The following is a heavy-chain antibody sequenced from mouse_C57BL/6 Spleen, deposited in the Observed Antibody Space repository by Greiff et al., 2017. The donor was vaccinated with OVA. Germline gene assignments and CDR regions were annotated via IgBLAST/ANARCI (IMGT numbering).Heavy chain of an antibody. J-gene: IGHJ4*01. CDR1: GFTFSDYY. CDR2: ISNGGGST. CDR3: ASPGARDY. V-gene: IGHV5-12*01. Sequence: EVKLVESGGGLVQPGGSLKLSCAASGFTFSDYYMYWVRQTPEKRLEWVAYISNGGGSTYYPDTVKGRFTISRDNAKNTLYLQMSRLKSEDTAMYYCASPGARDYWGQGTSVTVSS.